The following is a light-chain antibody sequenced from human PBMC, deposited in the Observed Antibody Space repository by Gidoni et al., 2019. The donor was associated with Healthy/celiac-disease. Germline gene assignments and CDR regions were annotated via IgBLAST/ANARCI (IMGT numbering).Light chain of an antibody. V-gene: IGKV1-17*01. Sequence: DIQMTPSPSSLSPSVGDRVTITCRASQGIRNDLGWDQQKPEKAPKRLIYAASSLQSGGPSKVSGSGSVTEFTLTISSLQPEDFATYYCLQHNSYPRTFGQGTKVEIK. J-gene: IGKJ1*01. CDR3: LQHNSYPRT. CDR1: QGIRND. CDR2: AAS.